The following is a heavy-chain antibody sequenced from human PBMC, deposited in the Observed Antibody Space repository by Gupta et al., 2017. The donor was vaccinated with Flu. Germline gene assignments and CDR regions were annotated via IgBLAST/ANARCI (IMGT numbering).Heavy chain of an antibody. V-gene: IGHV4-31*02. CDR3: ARDQDSHDFGDYGGPGGMDV. CDR2: IYYSGTT. Sequence: GGYYWSWIRQHPGKGLEWIGYIYYSGTTYYNPPLKGRLSISLDTSKNQFSLKLSSVTAADTAVYFCARDQDSHDFGDYGGPGGMDVWGHGATVTVSS. D-gene: IGHD4-17*01. J-gene: IGHJ6*02. CDR1: GGYY.